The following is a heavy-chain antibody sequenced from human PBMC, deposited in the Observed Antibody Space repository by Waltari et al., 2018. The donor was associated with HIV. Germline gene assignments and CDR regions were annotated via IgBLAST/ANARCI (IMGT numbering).Heavy chain of an antibody. CDR1: GFTFSSYS. V-gene: IGHV3-48*04. CDR3: ARDRVGPFDY. CDR2: ISSSSSTI. D-gene: IGHD1-26*01. J-gene: IGHJ4*02. Sequence: EVQLVESGGGLVQPGGSLRLPCAASGFTFSSYSMNWVRQAPGKGLEWVSYISSSSSTIYYADSVKGRFTISRDNAKNSLYLQMNSLRAEDTAVYYCARDRVGPFDYWGQGTLVTVSS.